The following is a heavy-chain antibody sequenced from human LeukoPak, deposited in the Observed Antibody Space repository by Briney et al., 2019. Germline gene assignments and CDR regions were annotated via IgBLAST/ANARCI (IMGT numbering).Heavy chain of an antibody. D-gene: IGHD4-17*01. J-gene: IGHJ4*02. CDR3: ARPSPGYGDYYVFDY. CDR2: INPSGGST. V-gene: IGHV1-46*01. Sequence: ASVNVSCKASGYTFTSYYMHWVRQAPGQGLEWMGIINPSGGSTSYAQKFQGRVTMTRDMSTSTVYMELSSLRSEDTAVYYCARPSPGYGDYYVFDYWGQGALVTVSS. CDR1: GYTFTSYY.